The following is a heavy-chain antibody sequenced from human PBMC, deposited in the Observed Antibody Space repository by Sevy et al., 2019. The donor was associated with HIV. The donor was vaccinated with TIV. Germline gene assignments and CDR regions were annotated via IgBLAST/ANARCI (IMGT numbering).Heavy chain of an antibody. CDR3: AREGCSKPHDY. CDR1: GFTFSNYA. V-gene: IGHV3-23*01. D-gene: IGHD2-2*01. Sequence: GGSLRLSCAASGFTFSNYAMSWVRQAPGKGLEWVSTFSFGCGKINYADSVKGRFTISRDNSKNTLFLQMNSLRAEDTALYYCAREGCSKPHDYWGQGTLVTVSS. CDR2: FSFGCGKI. J-gene: IGHJ4*02.